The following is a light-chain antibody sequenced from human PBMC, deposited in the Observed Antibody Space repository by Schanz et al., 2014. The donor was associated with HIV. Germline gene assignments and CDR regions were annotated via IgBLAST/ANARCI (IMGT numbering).Light chain of an antibody. Sequence: QSVLTQPPSASGTPGQRVTISCSGSSSNIGSNTVNWYQQRPGTAPKLLIYTNNQRPSGVTDRFSSSKSGTSASLAISGVRSEDEADYYCCTYAVSQGRHSWVFGGGTKLLVL. CDR3: CTYAVSQGRHSWV. CDR1: SSNIGSNT. V-gene: IGLV1-44*01. J-gene: IGLJ3*02. CDR2: TNN.